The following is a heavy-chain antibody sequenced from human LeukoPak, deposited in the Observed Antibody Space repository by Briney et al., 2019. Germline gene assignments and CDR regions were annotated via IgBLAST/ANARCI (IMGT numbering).Heavy chain of an antibody. CDR1: GGSISSGSYY. D-gene: IGHD5-12*01. Sequence: SQTLSLTCTVSGGSISSGSYYWSWIRQPPGKGLEWIGEINHSGSTNYSPSLKSRVTISVDTSKNQFSLKLSSVTAADTAVYYCARGIGGQDIVATVRGNRHAFDIWGQGTMVTVSS. CDR3: ARGIGGQDIVATVRGNRHAFDI. J-gene: IGHJ3*02. CDR2: INHSGST. V-gene: IGHV4-39*07.